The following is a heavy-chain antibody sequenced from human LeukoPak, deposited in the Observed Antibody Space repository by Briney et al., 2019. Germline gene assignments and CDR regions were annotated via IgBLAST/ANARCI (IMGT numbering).Heavy chain of an antibody. D-gene: IGHD5-18*01. CDR2: TYFRGRSNY. CDR1: GGPISTYH. V-gene: IGHV4-59*01. J-gene: IGHJ5*02. Sequence: PSETLSLTCTVSGGPISTYHWSWIRQPPGKGLEWIGETYFRGRSNYNYNPSLKSRVTISVDTSNNQFSLKRPSVTAAATAVFYCARNGQPSYGSLLDPWGRGTLVTVSS. CDR3: ARNGQPSYGSLLDP.